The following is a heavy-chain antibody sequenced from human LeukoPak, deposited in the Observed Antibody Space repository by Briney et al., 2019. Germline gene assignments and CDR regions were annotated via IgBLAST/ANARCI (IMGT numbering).Heavy chain of an antibody. CDR3: VRDRGPNLHYYIDV. D-gene: IGHD1-7*01. CDR2: ISNNGGT. CDR1: GGSFNNDY. V-gene: IGHV4-59*01. J-gene: IGHJ6*03. Sequence: SETLSLTCSVSGGSFNNDYWSWIRQTPGKGLEWIGYISNNGGTIYNPSLKTRVTISVDTSKNQFFMKLASVTAADTAVYFCVRDRGPNLHYYIDVWGKGTTVTVSS.